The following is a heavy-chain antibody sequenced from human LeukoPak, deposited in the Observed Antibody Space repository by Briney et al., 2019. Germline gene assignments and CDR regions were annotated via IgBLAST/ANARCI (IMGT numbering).Heavy chain of an antibody. D-gene: IGHD5-24*01. Sequence: SETLSLTCTVSGGSISSSSYYWSWIRQPPGKGLEWIGYIYYSGSTNYNPSLKSRVTISVDTSKNQFSLKLSSVTAADTAVYYCARELAYKEGVWFDPWGQGTLVTVSS. CDR1: GGSISSSSYY. CDR3: ARELAYKEGVWFDP. CDR2: IYYSGST. J-gene: IGHJ5*02. V-gene: IGHV4-61*01.